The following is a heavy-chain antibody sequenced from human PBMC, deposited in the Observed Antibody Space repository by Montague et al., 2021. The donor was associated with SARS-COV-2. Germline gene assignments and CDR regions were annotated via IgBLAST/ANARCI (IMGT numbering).Heavy chain of an antibody. CDR1: GFTFSSYG. V-gene: IGHV3-30-3*01. CDR3: ARDSYLSGFDY. J-gene: IGHJ4*02. Sequence: SLRLSCAASGFTFSSYGMHWVRQAPGKGLEWVAVMSYDGSNKYYADSVKGRFTFSRDNSKNTLYLQMNSLRVEDTAVYYCARDSYLSGFDYWGQGTLVTVSS. D-gene: IGHD3-10*01. CDR2: MSYDGSNK.